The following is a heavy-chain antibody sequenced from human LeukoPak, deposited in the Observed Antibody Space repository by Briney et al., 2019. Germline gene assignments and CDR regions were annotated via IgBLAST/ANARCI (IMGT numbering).Heavy chain of an antibody. Sequence: PGRSLRLSCAASGFTFSSYYMHWVRQTPGKGLEWVAFIRYDGSNKYYADSVKGRFTISRDNSKNTLYLQMNSLRAEDTAVYYCARVRTRVLRFSYYYMDVWGKGTTVTVSS. D-gene: IGHD3-3*01. J-gene: IGHJ6*03. V-gene: IGHV3-30*02. CDR1: GFTFSSYY. CDR3: ARVRTRVLRFSYYYMDV. CDR2: IRYDGSNK.